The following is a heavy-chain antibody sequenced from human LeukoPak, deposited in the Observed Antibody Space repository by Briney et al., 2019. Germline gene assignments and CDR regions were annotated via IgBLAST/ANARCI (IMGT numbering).Heavy chain of an antibody. D-gene: IGHD6-13*01. Sequence: SETLSLTCAVYGGSFSGYYWSWIRQPPGKGLEWIGEINHSGSTNYNPSLKSRVTISVDTSKNQFSLKLSSVTAADTAVYYCARISSWFPFDYWGQGTLVTVSS. CDR1: GGSFSGYY. V-gene: IGHV4-34*01. J-gene: IGHJ4*02. CDR2: INHSGST. CDR3: ARISSWFPFDY.